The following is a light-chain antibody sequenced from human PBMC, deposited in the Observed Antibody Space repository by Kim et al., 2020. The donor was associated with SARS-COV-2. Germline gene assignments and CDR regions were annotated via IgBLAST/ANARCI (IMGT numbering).Light chain of an antibody. V-gene: IGLV2-11*01. J-gene: IGLJ2*01. CDR1: SSDVGGYNY. CDR3: CSYAGSYTL. CDR2: DVS. Sequence: LTQPRSVSGSPGQSVTISCTGTSSDVGGYNYVSWYQQHPGKAPKLMIYDVSKRPSGVPDRFSGSKSGNTASLTISGLQAEDEADYYCCSYAGSYTLFGGGTQLTVL.